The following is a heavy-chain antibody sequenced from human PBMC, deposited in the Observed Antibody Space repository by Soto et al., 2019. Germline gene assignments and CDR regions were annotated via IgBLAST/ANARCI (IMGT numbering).Heavy chain of an antibody. CDR3: ASRPYYCSGGSCYSGVDY. CDR1: GGSFSGYY. Sequence: SETLSLTCAVYGGSFSGYYWSWIRQPPGKGLEWIGEINHSGSTNYNPSLKSRVTISVDTSKNQFSLKLSSVTAADTAVYYCASRPYYCSGGSCYSGVDYWGQGTLVTVSS. J-gene: IGHJ4*02. V-gene: IGHV4-34*01. D-gene: IGHD2-15*01. CDR2: INHSGST.